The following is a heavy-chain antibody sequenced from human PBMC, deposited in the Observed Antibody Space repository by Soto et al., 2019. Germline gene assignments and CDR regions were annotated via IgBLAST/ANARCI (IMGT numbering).Heavy chain of an antibody. CDR1: GYTFASYA. V-gene: IGHV1-18*01. CDR2: VSAYNGNT. J-gene: IGHJ4*02. Sequence: QVQLVQSGAEVKKPGASVKVSCKASGYTFASYAISWVRQAPGQGLEWMGWVSAYNGNTNYAQKLQGRVTMTTDTSTSTADMALRSLRSDDTAVYYCARDAPPADYWGQGTLVTVSS. CDR3: ARDAPPADY.